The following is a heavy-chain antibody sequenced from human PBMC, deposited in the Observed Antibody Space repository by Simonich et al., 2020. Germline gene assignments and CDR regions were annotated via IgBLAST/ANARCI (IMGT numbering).Heavy chain of an antibody. CDR3: ARANERDY. CDR2: ISSSSNYI. Sequence: EVQLVESGGGLVKPGGSLRLSCAASGFTFSSNSMNWVRQAPGKGLECVSSISSSSNYIYYADSVKGRFTISRDNAKNSLYLQMNSLRAEDTAVYYCARANERDYWGQGTLVTVSS. CDR1: GFTFSSNS. D-gene: IGHD1-1*01. V-gene: IGHV3-21*01. J-gene: IGHJ4*02.